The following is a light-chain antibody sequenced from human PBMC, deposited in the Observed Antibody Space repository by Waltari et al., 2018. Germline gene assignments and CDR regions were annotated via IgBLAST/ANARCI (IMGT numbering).Light chain of an antibody. CDR1: SSDVGAYNY. Sequence: QSALTQPASVSGSPGQSITISCTRTSSDVGAYNYVSWYQQHPGKAPKLMIFDVSNRPSGVSNRFSGSKSGNTASLTISGLQAEDEADYYCSSYISSSTLELFGGGTSLTVL. CDR2: DVS. J-gene: IGLJ2*01. CDR3: SSYISSSTLEL. V-gene: IGLV2-14*03.